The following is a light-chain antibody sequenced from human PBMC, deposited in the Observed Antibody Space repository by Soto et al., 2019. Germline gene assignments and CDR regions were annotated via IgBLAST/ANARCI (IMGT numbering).Light chain of an antibody. Sequence: EIGLRQSLGFLSSSHGETGTPSCRASQSVSSNYLAWYQQKPGQAPSLLIYDTSTRAAGIPARFSGSGSGTDFTLTISSLEPEDFAVYYCKQRSNWPITVGQGTRLEIK. CDR3: KQRSNWPIT. CDR1: QSVSSNY. CDR2: DTS. V-gene: IGKV3D-20*02. J-gene: IGKJ5*01.